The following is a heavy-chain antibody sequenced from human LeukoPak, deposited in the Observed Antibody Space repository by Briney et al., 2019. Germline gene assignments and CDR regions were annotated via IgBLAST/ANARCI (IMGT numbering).Heavy chain of an antibody. D-gene: IGHD2-2*01. CDR1: GFTVSSNY. V-gene: IGHV3-53*01. J-gene: IGHJ2*01. CDR2: IYSGGST. Sequence: GASLRLSCAASGFTVSSNYMSWVRQAPGKELEWVSVIYSGGSTYYADSVKGRFAISRDNSKNTLYLQMNSLRAEDTAVYYCAREKIGCSSTSCRVNWYFDLWGRGTLVTVSS. CDR3: AREKIGCSSTSCRVNWYFDL.